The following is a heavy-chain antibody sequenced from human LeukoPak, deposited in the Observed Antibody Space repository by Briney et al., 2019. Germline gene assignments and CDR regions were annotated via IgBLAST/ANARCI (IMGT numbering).Heavy chain of an antibody. J-gene: IGHJ4*02. Sequence: SVKVSCKASGGTFSSYAISLVRQAPGQGLEWMGRIIPIFGIANYAQKFQGRVTITADKSTSTAYMERSSLRSEDTAVYYCAREDPTVMFDYWGQGTLVSVSS. V-gene: IGHV1-69*04. CDR3: AREDPTVMFDY. D-gene: IGHD1-1*01. CDR1: GGTFSSYA. CDR2: IIPIFGIA.